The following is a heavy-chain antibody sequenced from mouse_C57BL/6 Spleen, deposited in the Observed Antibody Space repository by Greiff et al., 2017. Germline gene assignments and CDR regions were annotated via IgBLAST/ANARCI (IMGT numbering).Heavy chain of an antibody. J-gene: IGHJ3*01. CDR2: IDPETGGT. V-gene: IGHV1-15*01. CDR3: TRFDGYYGAY. Sequence: QVQLQQSGAELVRPGASVTLSCKASGYTFTDYEMHWVKQTPVHGLEWIGAIDPETGGTAYNQKFKGKAILTADKSSSTAYMELRSLTSEDSAVYYCTRFDGYYGAYWGQGTLVTVSA. CDR1: GYTFTDYE. D-gene: IGHD2-3*01.